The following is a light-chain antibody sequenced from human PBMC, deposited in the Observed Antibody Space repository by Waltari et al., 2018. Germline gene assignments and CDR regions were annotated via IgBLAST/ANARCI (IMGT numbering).Light chain of an antibody. Sequence: QSALTQPASVSGSPGQSITITCTGTSDDIGDYNYVSWYQQLPGKAPKLIIYEVTNRPSGVSDRFSGSKSGNTASLTISGLLPDDEAQYHCSSDTLSSSLVLFGGGTKVTVL. J-gene: IGLJ2*01. V-gene: IGLV2-14*01. CDR3: SSDTLSSSLVL. CDR1: SDDIGDYNY. CDR2: EVT.